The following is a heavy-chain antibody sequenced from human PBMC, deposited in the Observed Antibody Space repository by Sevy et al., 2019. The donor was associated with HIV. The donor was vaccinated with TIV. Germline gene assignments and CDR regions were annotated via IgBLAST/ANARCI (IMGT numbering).Heavy chain of an antibody. CDR2: ISDSGTTT. CDR3: ARAFTGGYQQPFDY. CDR1: GFTFSSHA. J-gene: IGHJ4*02. V-gene: IGHV3-23*01. Sequence: GESLKISCAASGFTFSSHAMSWVRQAPGKGLEWVSAISDSGTTTYNEDSVKGRFTISRDNSKNTLYLQMDGLRAEDTAIYYCARAFTGGYQQPFDYWGQGTLVTVSS. D-gene: IGHD1-26*01.